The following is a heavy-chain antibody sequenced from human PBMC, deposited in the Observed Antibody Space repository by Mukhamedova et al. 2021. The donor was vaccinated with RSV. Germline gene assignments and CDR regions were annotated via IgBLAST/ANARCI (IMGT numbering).Heavy chain of an antibody. Sequence: RYSPSFQGQVTISADKSISTAYLQWSSLKASDTAMYYCARQGLIDAFDIWGQGTMVTVSS. D-gene: IGHD3-16*01. CDR3: ARQGLIDAFDI. J-gene: IGHJ3*02. V-gene: IGHV5-51*01.